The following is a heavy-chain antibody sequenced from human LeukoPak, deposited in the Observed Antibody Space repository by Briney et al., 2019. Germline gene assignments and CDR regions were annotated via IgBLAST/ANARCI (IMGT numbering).Heavy chain of an antibody. V-gene: IGHV4-34*01. CDR1: GGSFSGYY. D-gene: IGHD2-2*01. Sequence: KASETLSLTCAVYGGSFSGYYWSWIRQPPGKGLEWIGEINHSGSTNYNPSLKSQVTISVDTSKNQFSLKLSSVTAADTAVYYCARVEKDIVVVPAARWFDPWGQGTLVTVSS. J-gene: IGHJ5*02. CDR3: ARVEKDIVVVPAARWFDP. CDR2: INHSGST.